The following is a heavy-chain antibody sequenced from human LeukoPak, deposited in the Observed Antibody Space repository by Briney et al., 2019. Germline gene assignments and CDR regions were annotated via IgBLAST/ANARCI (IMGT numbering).Heavy chain of an antibody. Sequence: GGSLRLSCAASGFTFSSYAMSWFRQAPGKGLEWVGFIRSKAYGGTTEYAASVKGRFTISRDDSKSIAYLQMNSLKTEDTAVYYCTRDEIAVAGIGWFDPWGQGTLVTVSS. D-gene: IGHD6-19*01. J-gene: IGHJ5*02. CDR3: TRDEIAVAGIGWFDP. V-gene: IGHV3-49*03. CDR1: GFTFSSYA. CDR2: IRSKAYGGTT.